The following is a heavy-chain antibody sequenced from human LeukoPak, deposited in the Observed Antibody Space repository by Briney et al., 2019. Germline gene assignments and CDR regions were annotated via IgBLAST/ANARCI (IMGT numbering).Heavy chain of an antibody. Sequence: PGVSLRLSCAASGFTFSKVWMNWVRQAPGKGLEWVGRIKSNSDGGATDYGAPVKGRFTISRDDSKNTLYLQMNSLKTEDTAVYYCTTYAYSSGYYYFDSWGQGTLVTVSS. V-gene: IGHV3-15*07. CDR3: TTYAYSSGYYYFDS. CDR2: IKSNSDGGAT. D-gene: IGHD6-19*01. J-gene: IGHJ4*02. CDR1: GFTFSKVW.